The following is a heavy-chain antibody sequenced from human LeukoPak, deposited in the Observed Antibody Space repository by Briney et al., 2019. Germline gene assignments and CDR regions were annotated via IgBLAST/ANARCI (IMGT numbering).Heavy chain of an antibody. D-gene: IGHD6-6*01. J-gene: IGHJ4*02. V-gene: IGHV3-33*01. CDR3: ARDIASRRIDY. CDR2: IWYDGSQK. Sequence: GRSLRLSCAASGFTFSDHGMHWVRQAPGKGLEWVSVIWYDGSQKYYADSVMGRFTISRDNSKNTLYLQMDSLRAEDTAVYYCARDIASRRIDYWGQGTLVTVSS. CDR1: GFTFSDHG.